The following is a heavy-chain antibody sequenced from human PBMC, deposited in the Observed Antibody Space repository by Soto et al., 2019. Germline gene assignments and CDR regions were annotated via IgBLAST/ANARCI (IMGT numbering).Heavy chain of an antibody. CDR1: GFTFASYV. J-gene: IGHJ4*02. CDR3: VNDLTTVTPRKLFDY. D-gene: IGHD4-4*01. CDR2: ISGTGRTT. V-gene: IGHV3-23*01. Sequence: DVQLLESGGGLVQPGGSLGLSCATSGFTFASYVMSWVRQAPGKGLEWVSAISGTGRTTYYADSVKGRFTISRDHSKKPIYLQMASLRAEDSAVYYCVNDLTTVTPRKLFDYWGQGTRVTVSS.